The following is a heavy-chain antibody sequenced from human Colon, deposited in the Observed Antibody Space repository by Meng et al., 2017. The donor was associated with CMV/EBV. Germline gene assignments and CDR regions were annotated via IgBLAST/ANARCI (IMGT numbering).Heavy chain of an antibody. CDR3: AGQPPYQHSYGYPDY. J-gene: IGHJ4*02. CDR1: GASMNSGGYY. CDR2: VSHSGTG. Sequence: SETLSLTCSVSGASMNSGGYYWGWIRQPPGKGLEWLGAVSHSGTGYDNPFLKSRVTMSLDTSNNQLSLKLNSVTAADTAVYYCAGQPPYQHSYGYPDYWGQGMLVTVSS. V-gene: IGHV4-39*07. D-gene: IGHD5-18*01.